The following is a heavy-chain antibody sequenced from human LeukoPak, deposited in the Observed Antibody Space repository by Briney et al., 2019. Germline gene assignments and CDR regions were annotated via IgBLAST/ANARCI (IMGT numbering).Heavy chain of an antibody. Sequence: PSETLSLTCTVSGGSISSGNYYWSWIRQPAGKGLEWLGRFYTTVSTNYNPSLKSRVTISVDTSKNQFSLKLSSVTAADTAVYYCARHVVRLGYSYGMDVWGQGTTVTVSS. CDR2: FYTTVST. J-gene: IGHJ6*02. CDR1: GGSISSGNYY. D-gene: IGHD3-16*01. V-gene: IGHV4-61*02. CDR3: ARHVVRLGYSYGMDV.